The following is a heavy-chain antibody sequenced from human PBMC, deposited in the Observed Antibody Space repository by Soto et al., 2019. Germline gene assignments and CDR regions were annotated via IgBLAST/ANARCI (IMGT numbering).Heavy chain of an antibody. V-gene: IGHV1-69*06. CDR1: GGTFSTNP. Sequence: QVQLVQSGAEVKKPGSSVKVSCKASGGTFSTNPISWVRQAPGQGLEWMGGTGSGTGPGNHEQKFQGRLTITVDKSTSTVYMELSSLSSEDTAVYYCARRDSGGVYRYFDAWGQGTLVTVSS. J-gene: IGHJ4*02. CDR3: ARRDSGGVYRYFDA. CDR2: TGSGTGPG. D-gene: IGHD2-15*01.